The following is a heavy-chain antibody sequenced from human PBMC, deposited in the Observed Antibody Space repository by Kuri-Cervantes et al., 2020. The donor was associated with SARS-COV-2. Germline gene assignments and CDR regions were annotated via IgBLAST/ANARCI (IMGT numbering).Heavy chain of an antibody. V-gene: IGHV4-39*07. CDR2: IYYSGCT. Sequence: GSLRLSCTVSGGSISSSSYYWGWIRQPPGKGLEWIGSIYYSGCTYYNPSLKSRVTISVDTSKNQFSLKLSSVTAADTAVYYCASQAAKYCSSTSCYTGVFDYWGQGTLVTVSS. D-gene: IGHD2-2*01. CDR3: ASQAAKYCSSTSCYTGVFDY. J-gene: IGHJ4*02. CDR1: GGSISSSSYY.